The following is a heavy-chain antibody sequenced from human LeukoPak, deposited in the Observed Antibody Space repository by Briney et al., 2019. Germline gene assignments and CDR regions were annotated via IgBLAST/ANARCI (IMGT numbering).Heavy chain of an antibody. V-gene: IGHV3-21*06. Sequence: PGGSLRLSCTASGFSFTDYIMHWVRQAPGKGLEWVSSISGSGAYIYYADSVKGRFTISRDSAKNSLYLQMNSLRAEDTALYYCAGRCSVTGCHFSSYGMDVWGQGTTVTVSS. CDR3: AGRCSVTGCHFSSYGMDV. J-gene: IGHJ6*02. CDR2: ISGSGAYI. CDR1: GFSFTDYI. D-gene: IGHD1-14*01.